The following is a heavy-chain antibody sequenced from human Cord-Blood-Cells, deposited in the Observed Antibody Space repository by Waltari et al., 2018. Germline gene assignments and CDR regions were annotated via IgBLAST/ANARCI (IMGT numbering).Heavy chain of an antibody. D-gene: IGHD6-6*01. CDR2: IYYSGST. J-gene: IGHJ2*01. CDR1: GGSISSSSYY. V-gene: IGHV4-39*01. Sequence: QLQLQESGPGLVKPSETLSLTCTVSGGSISSSSYYWGWIRQPPGKGREWIGSIYYSGSTYYNPSLKSRVTISVDTSKNQFSLKLSSVPAADTAVYYCARRRSSSSWYFDLWGRGTLVTVSS. CDR3: ARRRSSSSWYFDL.